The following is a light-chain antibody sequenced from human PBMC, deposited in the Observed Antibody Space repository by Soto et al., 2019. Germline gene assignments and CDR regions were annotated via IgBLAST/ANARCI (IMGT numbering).Light chain of an antibody. J-gene: IGLJ1*01. CDR2: EVT. V-gene: IGLV2-14*01. CDR1: SGDIGSYNR. CDR3: SSYTNINTRACV. Sequence: QSVLTQPASVSGSPGQSITISCPGTSGDIGSYNRVSWYQQHPGKAPKLIIYEVTDRPSGVSNRFSGSKSGNTASLTISGLQAEDEAEYSCSSYTNINTRACVFGTGTKLTVL.